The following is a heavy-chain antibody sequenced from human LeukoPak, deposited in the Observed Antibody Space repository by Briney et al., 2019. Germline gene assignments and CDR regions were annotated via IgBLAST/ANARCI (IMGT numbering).Heavy chain of an antibody. CDR1: GDSISRGNYY. Sequence: KPSETLSLTCTVSGDSISRGNYYWSWIRQPAGKGLEWIGRTYTDGTTNYKPSHIAGATSYNPSLKSRVTISVDTSKNQFSLKLESVTASDTAVYYCARDWGPWRNWLDPWGQGILVTVSS. J-gene: IGHJ5*02. D-gene: IGHD3-16*01. CDR2: TYTDGTT. V-gene: IGHV4-61*02. CDR3: ARDWGPWRNWLDP.